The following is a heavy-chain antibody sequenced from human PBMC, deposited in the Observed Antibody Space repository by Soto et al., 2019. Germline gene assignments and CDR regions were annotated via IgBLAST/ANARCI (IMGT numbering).Heavy chain of an antibody. D-gene: IGHD6-13*01. CDR2: IIPIFGTA. CDR3: ARVKQQLDYYYGMDV. CDR1: GGTFSSYA. J-gene: IGHJ6*02. Sequence: GPPVKVSCKASGGTFSSYAISWVRQAPGQGLEWMGGIIPIFGTANYAQKFQGRVTITADESTSTAYMELSSLRSEDTAVYYCARVKQQLDYYYGMDVWGQGTTVTVSS. V-gene: IGHV1-69*13.